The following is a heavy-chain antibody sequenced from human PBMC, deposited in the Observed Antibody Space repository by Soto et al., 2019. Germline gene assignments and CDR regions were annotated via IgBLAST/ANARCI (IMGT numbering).Heavy chain of an antibody. CDR3: ARADGFGVVPPFMDY. CDR2: IHYSGSA. V-gene: IGHV4-39*01. D-gene: IGHD3-3*01. Sequence: SQTLPLTYTVSEGSSSNIGDYWGWIRKPPGKGLEWIASIHYSGSAHYNPSLKSRVTISVDTSKSQFSLRLSSVTAADTALYYCARADGFGVVPPFMDYWGRGTLVTVSS. CDR1: EGSSSNIGDY. J-gene: IGHJ4*01.